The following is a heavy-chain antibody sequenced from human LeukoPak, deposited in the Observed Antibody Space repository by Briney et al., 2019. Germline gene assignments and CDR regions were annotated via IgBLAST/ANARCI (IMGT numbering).Heavy chain of an antibody. CDR2: MNPNSGNT. CDR1: GYTFTSYA. Sequence: ASVKVSCKTSGYTFTSYAINWVRQAPGQGLEWMGWMNPNSGNTGYAQKFQGRVTMTRNTSISTACMELSSLRSEDTAVYYCARDYGDPNPHDAFDIWGQGTMVTVSS. D-gene: IGHD4-17*01. J-gene: IGHJ3*02. V-gene: IGHV1-8*02. CDR3: ARDYGDPNPHDAFDI.